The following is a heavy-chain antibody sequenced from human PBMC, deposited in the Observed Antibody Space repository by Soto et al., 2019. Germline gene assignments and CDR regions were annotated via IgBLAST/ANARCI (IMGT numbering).Heavy chain of an antibody. J-gene: IGHJ6*02. CDR3: TRGDNCNPDLYYYYGMDV. D-gene: IGHD1-20*01. V-gene: IGHV3-73*02. CDR1: GFTFSGSA. CDR2: IRSKANSYAT. Sequence: EVQLVESGGGLVQPGGSLKLSCAASGFTFSGSAMHWVRQASGKGLEWVGRIRSKANSYATAYAASVKGRFTISRDDSKNTAYLQMNSLKTEDTAVYYCTRGDNCNPDLYYYYGMDVWGQGTTVTVSS.